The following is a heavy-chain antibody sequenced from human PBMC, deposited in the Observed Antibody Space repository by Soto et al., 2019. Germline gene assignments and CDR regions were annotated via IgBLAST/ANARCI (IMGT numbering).Heavy chain of an antibody. V-gene: IGHV1-69*13. CDR1: GGTFSSYA. CDR2: IIPIFGTA. D-gene: IGHD6-19*01. J-gene: IGHJ4*02. CDR3: ARGPINIAVAGSSECYFDY. Sequence: SVKVSCKASGGTFSSYAISWVRQAPGQGLEWMGGIIPIFGTANYAQKFQGRVTITADESTSTAYMELSSLRSEDTAVYYCARGPINIAVAGSSECYFDYWGQGTLVTVSS.